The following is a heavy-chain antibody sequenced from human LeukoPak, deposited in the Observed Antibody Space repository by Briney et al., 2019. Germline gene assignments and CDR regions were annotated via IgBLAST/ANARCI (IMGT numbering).Heavy chain of an antibody. J-gene: IGHJ5*02. Sequence: PSETLSLTCSVYGGSFSGYYWSWIRQPPGKGLEWIGEINHSGSTNYNPSFKSRVTISVDTSKNQFSLKLSSVTAADTAVYYCARGPRITMVRGVIMSWFDPWGQGTLVTVSS. CDR1: GGSFSGYY. CDR3: ARGPRITMVRGVIMSWFDP. CDR2: INHSGST. V-gene: IGHV4-34*01. D-gene: IGHD3-10*01.